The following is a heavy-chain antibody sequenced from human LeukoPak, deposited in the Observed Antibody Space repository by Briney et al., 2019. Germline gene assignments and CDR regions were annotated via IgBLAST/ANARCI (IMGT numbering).Heavy chain of an antibody. CDR3: ARDPSGSGWSLSD. CDR2: IWSDGSND. CDR1: GFNFGSDA. Sequence: GGSLRLSCTASGFNFGSDAMHWVRQAPGKGLKWVAFIWSDGSNDHYADSVKGRFTISRDNSKNTVCLQMNSLRVEDTAVYYCARDPSGSGWSLSDWGQGTPVTVSS. V-gene: IGHV3-33*01. D-gene: IGHD6-19*01. J-gene: IGHJ4*02.